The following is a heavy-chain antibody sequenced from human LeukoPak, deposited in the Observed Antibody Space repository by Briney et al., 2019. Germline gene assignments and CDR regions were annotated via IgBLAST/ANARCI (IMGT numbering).Heavy chain of an antibody. D-gene: IGHD2-15*01. J-gene: IGHJ6*02. CDR3: ARARGIQVSCGGGSCYYLYYYGMDV. Sequence: ASVKVSCKASGYTFTSYGISWVRQAPGQGLEWMGWISAYNGNTNYAQKLQGRVTMTTDTSTSTAYMELRSLRSDDTAVYYCARARGIQVSCGGGSCYYLYYYGMDVWGQGTTVTVSS. V-gene: IGHV1-18*01. CDR2: ISAYNGNT. CDR1: GYTFTSYG.